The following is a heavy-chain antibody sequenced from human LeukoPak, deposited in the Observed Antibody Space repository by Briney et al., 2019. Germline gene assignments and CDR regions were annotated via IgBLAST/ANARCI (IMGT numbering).Heavy chain of an antibody. J-gene: IGHJ4*02. CDR1: GFTFRTCA. D-gene: IGHD2-15*01. CDR3: ASHPKSGCNFDY. CDR2: ISGSGTGT. V-gene: IGHV3-23*01. Sequence: RGSLRLSCAVSGFTFRTCAMSWVCQAPGKGLEWVSAISGSGTGTYYADSVKGRFTISRDNSKNTLYLEMNNLRAEDTAAYYCASHPKSGCNFDYWGQGTLVTVSS.